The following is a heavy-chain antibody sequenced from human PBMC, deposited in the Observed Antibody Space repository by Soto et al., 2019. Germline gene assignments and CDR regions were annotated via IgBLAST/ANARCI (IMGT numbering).Heavy chain of an antibody. J-gene: IGHJ3*02. CDR2: INPSGGST. CDR1: GYTFTSYY. D-gene: IGHD3-22*01. Sequence: QVQLVQSGAEVKKPGASVKVSCKASGYTFTSYYMHWVRQAPGQGLEWMGIINPSGGSTSYAQKFQGRVTMTRDTSTSTVYMELSSLRSEDTAVYYCASSVVITGKRKNAFDIWGQGTMVTVSS. V-gene: IGHV1-46*01. CDR3: ASSVVITGKRKNAFDI.